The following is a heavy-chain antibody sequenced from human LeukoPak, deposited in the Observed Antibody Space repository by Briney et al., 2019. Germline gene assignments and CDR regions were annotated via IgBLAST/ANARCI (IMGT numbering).Heavy chain of an antibody. V-gene: IGHV4-59*01. CDR3: ARGITGPNWFDP. CDR2: IYYSGST. J-gene: IGHJ5*02. CDR1: GGSISSYY. D-gene: IGHD1-14*01. Sequence: SETLSLTCTVSGGSISSYYWGWIRQPPGKGLEWIGYIYYSGSTNYNPSLKSRVTISVDTSKNQFSLKLSSVTAADTAVYYCARGITGPNWFDPWGQGTLVTVSS.